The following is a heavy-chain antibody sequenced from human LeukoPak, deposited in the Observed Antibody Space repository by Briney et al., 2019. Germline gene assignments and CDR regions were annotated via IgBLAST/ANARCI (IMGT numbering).Heavy chain of an antibody. D-gene: IGHD4-17*01. V-gene: IGHV3-21*01. CDR2: ISSSSSYT. CDR1: GFTLSSYS. CDR3: ATDLLATVTTLGTNFDY. J-gene: IGHJ4*02. Sequence: KAGGSLRLSCAASGFTLSSYSMNWVRQAPGKGLEWVSFISSSSSYTNYADSVKGRFTISRDNAKNSLYLQMNSLRAEDTAVYYCATDLLATVTTLGTNFDYWGQGTLVTVSS.